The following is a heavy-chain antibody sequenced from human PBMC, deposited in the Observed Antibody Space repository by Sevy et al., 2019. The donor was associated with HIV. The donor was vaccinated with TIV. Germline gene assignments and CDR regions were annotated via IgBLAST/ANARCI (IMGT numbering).Heavy chain of an antibody. D-gene: IGHD6-13*01. CDR3: ARDADSSSWLYYYYGMDV. V-gene: IGHV3-7*01. CDR2: IKQDGSEK. J-gene: IGHJ6*02. Sequence: GGSLRLSCAASGFTFSSYWMSWVRQAPGKGLEWVANIKQDGSEKYYVDSVKGRFTISRDNAKNSLYLQMNSLRAEDTAVYYCARDADSSSWLYYYYGMDVWGQWTTVTVSS. CDR1: GFTFSSYW.